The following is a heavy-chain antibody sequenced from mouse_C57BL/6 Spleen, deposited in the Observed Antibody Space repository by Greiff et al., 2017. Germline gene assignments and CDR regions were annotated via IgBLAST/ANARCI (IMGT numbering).Heavy chain of an antibody. CDR2: FYPGSGSI. CDR1: GYTFTEYT. V-gene: IGHV1-62-2*01. J-gene: IGHJ1*03. D-gene: IGHD2-4*01. Sequence: VQLQQSGAELVKPGASVKLSCKASGYTFTEYTIHWVKQRSGQGLEWIGWFYPGSGSIKYNEKFKDKATLTADKSSSTVYMELSRLTSEDSAVYFCARHEGPVYYDYDDWYFDVWGTGTTVTVSS. CDR3: ARHEGPVYYDYDDWYFDV.